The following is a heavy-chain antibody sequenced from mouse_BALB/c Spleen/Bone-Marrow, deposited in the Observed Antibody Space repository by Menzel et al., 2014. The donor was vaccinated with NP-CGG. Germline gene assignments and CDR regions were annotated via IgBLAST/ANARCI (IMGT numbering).Heavy chain of an antibody. D-gene: IGHD1-1*01. CDR3: ARDSDYGSTLFAY. Sequence: VKLVESGPGLVAPSQSLSITCTVSGFSLISYGLHWVRQPPGRGLEWLGVIWAGGTTNYNSALMSRLSISKGNSKSQVFLKMNSLQTDDTAIYYCARDSDYGSTLFAYWGQGTLVTVSA. J-gene: IGHJ3*01. V-gene: IGHV2-9*02. CDR2: IWAGGTT. CDR1: GFSLISYG.